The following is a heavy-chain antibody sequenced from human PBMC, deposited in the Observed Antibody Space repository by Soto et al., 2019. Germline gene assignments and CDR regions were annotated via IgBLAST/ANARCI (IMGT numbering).Heavy chain of an antibody. J-gene: IGHJ4*02. V-gene: IGHV3-23*01. Sequence: PGWSLRLSCAASGFTFSSYAMSLVRQAPGKGLEWVSSISGSGGSTYYADSVKGRFTISRDNSKNTLYLQMNSLRAEDTAVYYCANVNYETREDYFDYWGQGTLVTVYS. CDR3: ANVNYETREDYFDY. D-gene: IGHD4-4*01. CDR1: GFTFSSYA. CDR2: ISGSGGST.